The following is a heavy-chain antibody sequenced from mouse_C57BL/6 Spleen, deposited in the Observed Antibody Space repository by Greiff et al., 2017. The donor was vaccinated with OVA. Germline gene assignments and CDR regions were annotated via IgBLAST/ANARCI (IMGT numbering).Heavy chain of an antibody. CDR3: ARHRCDFDY. J-gene: IGHJ2*01. Sequence: EVKLMESGGGLVKPGGSLKLSCAASGFTFSDYGMHWVRQAPEKGLEWVAYISSGSSTIYYADTVKGRFTISRDNAKNTLFLQMTSLRSEDTAMYYCARHRCDFDYWGQGTTLTVSS. D-gene: IGHD3-3*01. CDR2: ISSGSSTI. V-gene: IGHV5-17*01. CDR1: GFTFSDYG.